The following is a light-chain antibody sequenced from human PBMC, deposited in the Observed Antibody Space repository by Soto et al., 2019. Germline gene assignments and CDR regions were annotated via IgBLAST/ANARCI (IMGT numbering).Light chain of an antibody. V-gene: IGLV6-57*04. CDR1: SGSIASNY. CDR2: EDN. J-gene: IGLJ3*02. Sequence: NFMLAQPHSVSESPGKTVTISCTRGSGSIASNYVQWYQQRPGSAPSTVIYEDNQRPSRGPDRFSGSIDRSSNSASLTISGLKTEDDADYYGQSYESSNYGRFGGGTQLTVL. CDR3: QSYESSNYGR.